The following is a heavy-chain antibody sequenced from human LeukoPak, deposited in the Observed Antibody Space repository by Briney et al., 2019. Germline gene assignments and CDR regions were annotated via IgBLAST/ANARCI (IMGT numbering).Heavy chain of an antibody. J-gene: IGHJ4*02. D-gene: IGHD3-10*01. Sequence: PSETLSLTCTVSGDSISSGDYYWSWIRQPAGKGLEWIGRIYTSESTNYNPSLKSRVTISVDTSRNQFSLKLSSVTAADTAVYYCARGLWFGDENPPYFDYWGQGILVTVSS. CDR3: ARGLWFGDENPPYFDY. CDR2: IYTSEST. CDR1: GDSISSGDYY. V-gene: IGHV4-61*02.